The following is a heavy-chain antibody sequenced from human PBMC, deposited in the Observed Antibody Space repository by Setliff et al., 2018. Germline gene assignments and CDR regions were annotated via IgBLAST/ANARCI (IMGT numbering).Heavy chain of an antibody. CDR2: ISSTGDDI. CDR1: GFSLNSFR. J-gene: IGHJ5*02. CDR3: ARDNTLFGVAITGSWFDP. Sequence: GGSLRLSCAASGFSLNSFRMTWIRQPPGKGLEWVSSISSTGDDIYYTDPVKGRFTISRDNAENSLYLQMNSLRVEDTAVYYCARDNTLFGVAITGSWFDPWGQGTLVTVSS. D-gene: IGHD3-3*01. V-gene: IGHV3-21*01.